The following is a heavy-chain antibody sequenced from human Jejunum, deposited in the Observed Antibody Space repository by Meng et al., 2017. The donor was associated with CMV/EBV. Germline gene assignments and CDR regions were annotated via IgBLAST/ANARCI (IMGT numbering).Heavy chain of an antibody. CDR3: ARDSTGSSYVGYYYYGLDV. CDR2: TSYDGNSQ. D-gene: IGHD3-16*01. V-gene: IGHV3-30*04. CDR1: SNA. Sequence: SNAMHWVRKAPGKGLEWVAVTSYDGNSQYYTDSVKGRFTISRDNARKTLYLQMDSLRAEDTAIYYCARDSTGSSYVGYYYYGLDVWGQGTTVTVSS. J-gene: IGHJ6*02.